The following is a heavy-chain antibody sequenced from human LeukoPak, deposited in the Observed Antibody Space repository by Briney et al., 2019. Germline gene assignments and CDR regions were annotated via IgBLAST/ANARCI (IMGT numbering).Heavy chain of an antibody. J-gene: IGHJ4*02. V-gene: IGHV4-34*01. CDR2: INHSGST. CDR3: ARADLGDTAMVTDY. CDR1: GGSFSGYY. Sequence: SETLSLTCAVYGGSFSGYYWSWIRQPPGKGLEWIGEINHSGSTNYNPSLKSRVTISVDTSKNQFSLKLSSVTAADTAVYHCARADLGDTAMVTDYWGQGTLVTVSS. D-gene: IGHD5-18*01.